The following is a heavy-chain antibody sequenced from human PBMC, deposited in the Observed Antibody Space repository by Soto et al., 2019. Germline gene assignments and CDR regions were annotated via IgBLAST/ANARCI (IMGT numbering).Heavy chain of an antibody. Sequence: GGSLRLSCAASGFTFSSYWMSWVRQAPGKGLEWVANIKQDGSEKYYVGSVKGRFTISRDNAKNSLYLQMNSLRAEDTAVYYCAREAVLVVITTDDAFDIWGQGTMVTVS. CDR1: GFTFSSYW. D-gene: IGHD3-22*01. J-gene: IGHJ3*02. CDR2: IKQDGSEK. CDR3: AREAVLVVITTDDAFDI. V-gene: IGHV3-7*03.